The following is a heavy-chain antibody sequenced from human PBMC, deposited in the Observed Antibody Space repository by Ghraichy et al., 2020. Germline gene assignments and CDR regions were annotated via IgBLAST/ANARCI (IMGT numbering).Heavy chain of an antibody. CDR1: GFTVSSNY. V-gene: IGHV3-66*01. CDR2: IYSGGST. Sequence: GGSLRLSCAASGFTVSSNYMSWVRQAPGKGLEWVSVIYSGGSTYYADSVKGRFTISRDNSKNTLYLQMNSLRAEDTAVYYCARGGSSGWYPYYFDYWGQGTLVTVSS. CDR3: ARGGSSGWYPYYFDY. D-gene: IGHD6-19*01. J-gene: IGHJ4*02.